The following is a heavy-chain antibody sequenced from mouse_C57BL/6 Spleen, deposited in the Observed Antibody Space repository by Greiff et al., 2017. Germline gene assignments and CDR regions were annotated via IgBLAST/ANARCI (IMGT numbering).Heavy chain of an antibody. V-gene: IGHV1-55*01. Sequence: QVQLQQPGAELVKPGASVKMSCKASGYTFTSYWITWVKQRPGQGLEWIGDIYPGSGSTNYNEKFKSKATLTVDTSSSTAYMQLSSLTSEDSAVYYCARSYYDYDPWFAYWGQGTLVTVSA. CDR3: ARSYYDYDPWFAY. CDR2: IYPGSGST. J-gene: IGHJ3*01. CDR1: GYTFTSYW. D-gene: IGHD2-4*01.